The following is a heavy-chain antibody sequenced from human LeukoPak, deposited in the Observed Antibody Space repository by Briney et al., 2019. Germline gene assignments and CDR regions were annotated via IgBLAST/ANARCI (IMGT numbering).Heavy chain of an antibody. CDR1: GFTFSSYS. CDR2: ISSSSSYI. J-gene: IGHJ6*03. V-gene: IGHV3-21*01. Sequence: GGSLRLSCAASGFTFSSYSMNWVRQAPGKGLEWVSSISSSSSYIYYADSVKGRFTISRDNAKNSLYLQMNSLRAEDTAVYYCARDYCSSTSCYVTPRYYYYYMDVWGKGTTVTVSS. CDR3: ARDYCSSTSCYVTPRYYYYYMDV. D-gene: IGHD2-2*01.